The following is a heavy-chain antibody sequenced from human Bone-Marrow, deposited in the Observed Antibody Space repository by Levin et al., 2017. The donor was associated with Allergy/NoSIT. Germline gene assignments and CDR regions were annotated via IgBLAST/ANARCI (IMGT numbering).Heavy chain of an antibody. Sequence: PGGSLRLSCVASGFTFNRYGLHWVRQAPGKGLEWVAIIWYDGSEAYYADSVKGRFTISRDNSKNTLHLQMNSLRAEDTAVYYCARDSGEYQLLFGLGYWGQGTLVTVSS. CDR1: GFTFNRYG. J-gene: IGHJ4*02. CDR2: IWYDGSEA. V-gene: IGHV3-33*01. D-gene: IGHD2-2*01. CDR3: ARDSGEYQLLFGLGY.